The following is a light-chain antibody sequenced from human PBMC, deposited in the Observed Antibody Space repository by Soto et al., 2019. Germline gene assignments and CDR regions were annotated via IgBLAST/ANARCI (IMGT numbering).Light chain of an antibody. CDR3: QQYGSSPRT. CDR1: QSVSSNF. CDR2: GAS. J-gene: IGKJ1*01. Sequence: EIVMTQSPATLSVSPGERATLSCRASQSVSSNFLAWYQQKPGQAPRLLISGASNRATGIPDRFSGSGSGTDFTLTISRLEPEDFAVYYCQQYGSSPRTFGQGTKV. V-gene: IGKV3-20*01.